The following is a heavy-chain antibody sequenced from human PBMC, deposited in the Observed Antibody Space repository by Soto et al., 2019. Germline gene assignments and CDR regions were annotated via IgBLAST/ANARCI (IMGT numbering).Heavy chain of an antibody. CDR2: IWYDGSNK. CDR1: GFTFSSYG. Sequence: GGSLRLSCAASGFTFSSYGMHWVRQAPGKGLEWVAVIWYDGSNKYYADSVKGRFTISRDNSKNTLYLQMNSLRAEDTAVYYCARAEGSYGSGSYFNYYYYYMDVWGKGTTVTVSS. J-gene: IGHJ6*03. CDR3: ARAEGSYGSGSYFNYYYYYMDV. D-gene: IGHD3-10*01. V-gene: IGHV3-33*01.